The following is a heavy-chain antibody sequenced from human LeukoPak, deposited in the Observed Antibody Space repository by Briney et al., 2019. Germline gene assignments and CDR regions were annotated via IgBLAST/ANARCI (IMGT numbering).Heavy chain of an antibody. CDR3: ARGHPHSSSYYGSFDF. CDR2: IYSGDTT. Sequence: GSLRLSCAASGFTVGSNYLSWVRQLPGKGLEWVSDIYSGDTTYYADSVKGRFTISRDNSKNTLYLQMNSLRVEDTAVYFCARGHPHSSSYYGSFDFWGQGTLVTVSS. D-gene: IGHD6-13*01. V-gene: IGHV3-53*01. J-gene: IGHJ4*02. CDR1: GFTVGSNY.